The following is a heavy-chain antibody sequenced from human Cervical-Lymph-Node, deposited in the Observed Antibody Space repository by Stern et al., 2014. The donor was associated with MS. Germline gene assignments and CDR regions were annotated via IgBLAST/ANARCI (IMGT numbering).Heavy chain of an antibody. D-gene: IGHD3-16*01. Sequence: EVQLVQSGGGLVQPGGSLRLSCAVSGFTFSCCAMCWVRQAPGRGPECVAGISHDGDSAHYADSVKGRFTISRDTYNNALFLQMSSLRVDDTAVYYCAKDLWDYAGMDVWGQGTTVTVSS. CDR2: ISHDGDSA. CDR1: GFTFSCCA. V-gene: IGHV3-23*04. J-gene: IGHJ6*02. CDR3: AKDLWDYAGMDV.